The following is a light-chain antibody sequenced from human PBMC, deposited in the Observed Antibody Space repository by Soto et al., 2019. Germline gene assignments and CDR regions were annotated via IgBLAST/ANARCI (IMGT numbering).Light chain of an antibody. CDR2: DAS. CDR1: QSVSSSY. V-gene: IGKV3-20*01. J-gene: IGKJ1*01. Sequence: EIVLTQSPGTLSLSPGERATLSCRASQSVSSSYLAWYQQKPGQAPRFLIYDASSRATGIPDRFSGSGSGTDFTLTISRLEPEDFAVYYCQQYVTSPPTFGQGTKVEIK. CDR3: QQYVTSPPT.